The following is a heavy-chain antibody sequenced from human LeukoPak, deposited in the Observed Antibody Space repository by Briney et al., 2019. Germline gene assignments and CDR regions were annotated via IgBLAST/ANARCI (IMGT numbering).Heavy chain of an antibody. Sequence: SETLSLTCAVYGGSFSGYYWSWIRQPPEKGLEWIGEINHSGSTNYNPSLKSRVTISVDTSKNQFSLKLSSVTAADTAVYYCAGDPWGTVTYAFDIWGQGTMVTVSS. CDR1: GGSFSGYY. D-gene: IGHD4-17*01. CDR2: INHSGST. V-gene: IGHV4-34*01. J-gene: IGHJ3*02. CDR3: AGDPWGTVTYAFDI.